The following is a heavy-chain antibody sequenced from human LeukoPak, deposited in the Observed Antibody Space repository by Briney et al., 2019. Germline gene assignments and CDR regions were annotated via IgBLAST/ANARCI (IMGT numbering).Heavy chain of an antibody. D-gene: IGHD3-22*01. CDR1: GYTFTSYG. CDR2: ISAYNGNT. Sequence: ASVKVSCKASGYTFTSYGISWVRQAPGQGLEWMGWISAYNGNTNYAQKLQGRVTMTTDTSTSTAYMELRSLRSDDTAVYYCARVRVRYDSSGSTFDYWGRGTLVTVSS. CDR3: ARVRVRYDSSGSTFDY. J-gene: IGHJ4*02. V-gene: IGHV1-18*01.